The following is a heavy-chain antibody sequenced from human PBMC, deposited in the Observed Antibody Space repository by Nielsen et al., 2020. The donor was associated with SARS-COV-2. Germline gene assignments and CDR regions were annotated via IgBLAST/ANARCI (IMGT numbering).Heavy chain of an antibody. D-gene: IGHD1-26*01. V-gene: IGHV3-20*04. CDR3: ARDYRSRLLARDNAFDI. Sequence: GGSLRLSCAAPGFTFDDYGMSWVRQAPGKGLEWVSGINWNGGSTGYADSVKGRFTISRDNAKNSLYLQMNSLRAEDTALYYCARDYRSRLLARDNAFDIWGRGTMVTVSS. CDR2: INWNGGST. CDR1: GFTFDDYG. J-gene: IGHJ3*02.